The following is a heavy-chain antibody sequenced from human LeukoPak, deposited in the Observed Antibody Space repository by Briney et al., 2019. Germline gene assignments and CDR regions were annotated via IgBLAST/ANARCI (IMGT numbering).Heavy chain of an antibody. CDR3: TRAGSYGYYWYFDL. D-gene: IGHD5-18*01. CDR1: GDSVSSNSVT. Sequence: SQTLSLTCAISGDSVSSNSVTWNWIRQSPSRGLEWLGRTYYRSKWYNDYAVSVKSRITINPDTSENQFSLQLNSVTPEDTAVYYCTRAGSYGYYWYFDLWGRGTLVTVSS. V-gene: IGHV6-1*01. J-gene: IGHJ2*01. CDR2: TYYRSKWYN.